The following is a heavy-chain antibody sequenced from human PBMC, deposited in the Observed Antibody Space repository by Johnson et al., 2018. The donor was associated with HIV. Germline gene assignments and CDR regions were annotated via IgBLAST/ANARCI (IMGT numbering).Heavy chain of an antibody. CDR2: ISWNSGSI. CDR3: AKDMSGYDDAVDI. V-gene: IGHV3-9*01. Sequence: VQLVESGGGLVQPGRSLRLSCAASGFTFDDYAMHWVRQAPGKGLEWVSGISWNSGSIGYADSVKGRFTISRDNAKNSLYLQMNSLRAEDTALYYCAKDMSGYDDAVDIWGQGTMVTVSS. CDR1: GFTFDDYA. D-gene: IGHD5-12*01. J-gene: IGHJ3*02.